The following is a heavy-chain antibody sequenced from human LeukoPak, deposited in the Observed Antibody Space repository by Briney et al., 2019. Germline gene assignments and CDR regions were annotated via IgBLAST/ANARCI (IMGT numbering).Heavy chain of an antibody. D-gene: IGHD1-1*01. CDR3: AKIPNEGVDY. CDR1: GFTFSSYT. V-gene: IGHV3-23*01. J-gene: IGHJ4*02. Sequence: GGSLRLSCAASGFTFSSYTMSWVRQAPGKGLEWVPGISGSGTNTDYADSVKGRFTISRDNSKNTLYLQMNSLRAEDTAVYYCAKIPNEGVDYWGQGTLVTVSS. CDR2: ISGSGTNT.